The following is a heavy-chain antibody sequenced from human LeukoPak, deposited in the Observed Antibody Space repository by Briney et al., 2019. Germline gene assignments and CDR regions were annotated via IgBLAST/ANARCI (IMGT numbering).Heavy chain of an antibody. CDR3: AKAPVTTCSGAYCYPFDY. D-gene: IGHD2-21*01. Sequence: GGSLRLSCAASGFTFSSYAMSWVRQAPGKGLEWVSAISVSGNTYHADSVKGRFTISRDSSKNTLYLQMNRLRAEDAAVYYCAKAPVTTCSGAYCYPFDYWGQGTLVTVSS. J-gene: IGHJ4*02. V-gene: IGHV3-23*01. CDR2: ISVSGNT. CDR1: GFTFSSYA.